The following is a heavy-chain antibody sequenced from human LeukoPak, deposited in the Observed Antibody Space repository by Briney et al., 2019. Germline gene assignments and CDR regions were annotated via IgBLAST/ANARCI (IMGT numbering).Heavy chain of an antibody. CDR3: ARAFSIAAAVDY. D-gene: IGHD6-13*01. V-gene: IGHV3-30-3*01. Sequence: PGGSLRLSCAASGFTFSSYAMHWVRQAPGKGLEWVAVISYDGSNKYYADSVKGRFTISRDNSKNTLYLQMNSLRAEDTAVYYCARAFSIAAAVDYWGQGTLVTVSS. CDR1: GFTFSSYA. J-gene: IGHJ4*02. CDR2: ISYDGSNK.